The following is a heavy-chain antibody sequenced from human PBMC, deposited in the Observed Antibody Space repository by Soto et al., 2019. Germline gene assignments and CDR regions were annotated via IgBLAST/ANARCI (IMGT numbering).Heavy chain of an antibody. CDR3: ARELITGTGGVYNWFDP. Sequence: ASVKVSCKASGYTFTSYGISWVRQAPGQGLEWMGWISAYNGNTNYAQKLQGRVTMTTDTSTSTAYMELRSLRSDDTAVYYCARELITGTGGVYNWFDPWGQGTLVTVPQ. CDR2: ISAYNGNT. D-gene: IGHD1-7*01. J-gene: IGHJ5*02. CDR1: GYTFTSYG. V-gene: IGHV1-18*01.